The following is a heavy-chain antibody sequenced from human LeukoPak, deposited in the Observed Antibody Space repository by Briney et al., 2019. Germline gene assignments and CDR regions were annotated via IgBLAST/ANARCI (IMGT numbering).Heavy chain of an antibody. CDR1: GYSISSGYY. V-gene: IGHV4-38-2*02. Sequence: PSETLSLTCTVSGYSISSGYYWGWIRQPPGKGLEWIGSIYHSGSTYYNPSLKSRVTISVDTSKNQFSLKLSSVTAADTAVYYCARNSKYYYYMDVWGKGTTVTVSS. D-gene: IGHD4-11*01. CDR2: IYHSGST. J-gene: IGHJ6*03. CDR3: ARNSKYYYYMDV.